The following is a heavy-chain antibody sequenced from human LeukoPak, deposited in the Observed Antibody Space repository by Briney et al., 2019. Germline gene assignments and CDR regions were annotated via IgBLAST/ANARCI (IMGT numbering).Heavy chain of an antibody. CDR3: ARSTFFFDY. CDR2: IYYSGST. Sequence: SETLSLICTVSGGSITTYYWSWMRQPPGKGLEWIGYIYYSGSTNYNPSLKSRVTISVDTSKNQFSLKLNSVTAADTAVYYCARSTFFFDYWGQGTLVTVSS. CDR1: GGSITTYY. V-gene: IGHV4-59*01. J-gene: IGHJ4*02. D-gene: IGHD3-16*01.